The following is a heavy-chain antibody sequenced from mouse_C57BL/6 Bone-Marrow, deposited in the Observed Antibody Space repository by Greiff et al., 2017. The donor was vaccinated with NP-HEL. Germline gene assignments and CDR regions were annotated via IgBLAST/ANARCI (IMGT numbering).Heavy chain of an antibody. Sequence: EVQLQQSGPELVKPGASVKMSCKASGYTFTDYNMHWVKQSHGKSLEWIGYINPNNGGTSYNQKFKGKATLTVNKSSSTAYMELRSLTSEDSAVYYCARPLVGGSSYPGAMDYWGQGTSVTVSS. V-gene: IGHV1-22*01. D-gene: IGHD1-1*01. CDR1: GYTFTDYN. CDR2: INPNNGGT. CDR3: ARPLVGGSSYPGAMDY. J-gene: IGHJ4*01.